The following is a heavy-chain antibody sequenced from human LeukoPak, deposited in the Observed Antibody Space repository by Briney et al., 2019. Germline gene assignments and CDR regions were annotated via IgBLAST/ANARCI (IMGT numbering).Heavy chain of an antibody. V-gene: IGHV3-7*01. CDR1: GFTFSDYW. CDR2: IKFDGREE. J-gene: IGHJ4*02. D-gene: IGHD6-13*01. CDR3: KSGGAAPGSFDN. Sequence: PGGSLRLSCAASGFTFSDYWMSWMRQAPGKGLEWVANIKFDGREEYYVDSVKGRFTISRDNAKNSVYLQLNSLRVEDTAVYYCKSGGAAPGSFDNWGQGTLVTVSS.